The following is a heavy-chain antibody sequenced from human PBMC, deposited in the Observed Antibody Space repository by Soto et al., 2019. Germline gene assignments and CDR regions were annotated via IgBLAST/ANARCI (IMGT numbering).Heavy chain of an antibody. J-gene: IGHJ4*02. CDR1: GFTFSSYW. CDR2: ITSDGSST. V-gene: IGHV3-74*03. CDR3: ARGGLERRLDY. Sequence: EVQLVESGGGLVQPGGSLRLSCAASGFTFSSYWMHWVRQAPGKGLVWVSRITSDGSSTTYADSVKGRFTISRDNAKNTRYLQMNSLRAEDTAVYYFARGGLERRLDYWGQGTLVTVSS. D-gene: IGHD1-1*01.